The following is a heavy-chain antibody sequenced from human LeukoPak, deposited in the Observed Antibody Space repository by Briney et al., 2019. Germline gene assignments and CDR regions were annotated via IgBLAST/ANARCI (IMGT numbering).Heavy chain of an antibody. V-gene: IGHV1-2*02. Sequence: ASVKVSCKASGYTFTGYYMHWVRQAPGQGLEWMGWINPNSGGTNYAQKFQGRVTMTRDTSISTAYMELSRLRSDDTAVYYCARSMPIAVAGVGSYWGQGTLVTVSS. J-gene: IGHJ4*02. D-gene: IGHD6-19*01. CDR1: GYTFTGYY. CDR2: INPNSGGT. CDR3: ARSMPIAVAGVGSY.